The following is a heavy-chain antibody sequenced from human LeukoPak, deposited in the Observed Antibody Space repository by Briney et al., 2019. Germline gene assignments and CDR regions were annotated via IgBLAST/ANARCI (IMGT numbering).Heavy chain of an antibody. J-gene: IGHJ4*02. Sequence: GASVEVSCKASGYTLTSYGISWVRQAPGQGLEWMGWISADNGNTNYAQKLQGRVTVTTDTSTSTAYMELRSLRSDDTAVYYCAREFSGRYPPSYFDYWGQGTLVTVSS. D-gene: IGHD1-26*01. CDR3: AREFSGRYPPSYFDY. V-gene: IGHV1-18*01. CDR2: ISADNGNT. CDR1: GYTLTSYG.